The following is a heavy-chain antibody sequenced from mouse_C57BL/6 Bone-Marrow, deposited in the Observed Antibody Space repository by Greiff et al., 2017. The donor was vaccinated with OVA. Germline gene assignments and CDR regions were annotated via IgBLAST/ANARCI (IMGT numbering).Heavy chain of an antibody. J-gene: IGHJ2*01. CDR2: IYPSASET. Sequence: VQLQQPGAELVRPGSSVKLSCKASGYTFPSSWMDWVKQRPGQGLEWIGNIYPSASETHYNQKFKDKATLTVVKSSSTAYMQLISLTSEDSAVYDCAIGDVPYCDYWGQGTTLTVSS. D-gene: IGHD3-3*01. V-gene: IGHV1-61*01. CDR1: GYTFPSSW. CDR3: AIGDVPYCDY.